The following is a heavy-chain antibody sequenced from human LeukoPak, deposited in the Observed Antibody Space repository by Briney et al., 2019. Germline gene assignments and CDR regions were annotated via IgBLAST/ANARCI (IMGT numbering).Heavy chain of an antibody. CDR1: GFTFSSYA. CDR2: ISGSGGST. D-gene: IGHD6-19*01. CDR3: AREFRLKVQETGSGRWGDAFDI. J-gene: IGHJ3*02. V-gene: IGHV3-23*01. Sequence: PGGSLRLSCAASGFTFSSYAMSWVRQAPGKGLEWVSAISGSGGSTYYADSVKGRFTISRDNSKNTLYLQMNKLRAEDTAVYYCAREFRLKVQETGSGRWGDAFDIWGQGTMVTVSS.